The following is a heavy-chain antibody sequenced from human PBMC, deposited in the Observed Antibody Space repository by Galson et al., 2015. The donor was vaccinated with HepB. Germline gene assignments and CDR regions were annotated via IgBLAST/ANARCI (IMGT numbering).Heavy chain of an antibody. D-gene: IGHD6-19*01. CDR1: GDSVSSNSAA. V-gene: IGHV6-1*01. Sequence: CAISGDSVSSNSAAWNWIRQSPSRGLEWLGRTYYRSKWYNDYAVSVKSRITINPDTSRNQFSLQLNSVTPEDTAVYYCARDRSSGWHQAFDYWGQGTLVTVSS. CDR3: ARDRSSGWHQAFDY. CDR2: TYYRSKWYN. J-gene: IGHJ4*02.